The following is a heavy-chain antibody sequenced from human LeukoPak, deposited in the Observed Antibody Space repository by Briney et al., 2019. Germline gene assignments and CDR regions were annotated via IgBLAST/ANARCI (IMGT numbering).Heavy chain of an antibody. CDR1: GITFNTYW. V-gene: IGHV3-7*05. CDR3: TTFYTRLTDY. Sequence: GGSLRLSCAASGITFNTYWLSCVRQAPGKGLEGLATINQDGGEKYYVDYVKGRFTISRDNAKNSLFLQMNSLRAGDTAVYYCTTFYTRLTDYWGQGTLVTVSS. CDR2: INQDGGEK. J-gene: IGHJ4*02. D-gene: IGHD2/OR15-2a*01.